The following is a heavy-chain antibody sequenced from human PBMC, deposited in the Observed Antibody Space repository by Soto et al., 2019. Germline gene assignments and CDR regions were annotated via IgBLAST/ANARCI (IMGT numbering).Heavy chain of an antibody. D-gene: IGHD3-9*01. CDR2: ISYDGSNK. V-gene: IGHV3-30*18. Sequence: QVQLVESGGGVVQPGRSLRLSCAASGFTFSNYVMHWVRQAPGKGLEWVAVISYDGSNKYFADSVKGRFTISRDNSKHTLYLQMNSLRAEDTSMYYCAKGQSLTPPSYYFTYWGQGTLVTVSS. J-gene: IGHJ4*02. CDR1: GFTFSNYV. CDR3: AKGQSLTPPSYYFTY.